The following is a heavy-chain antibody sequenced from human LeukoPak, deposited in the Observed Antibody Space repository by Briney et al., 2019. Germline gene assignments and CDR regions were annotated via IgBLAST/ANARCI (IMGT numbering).Heavy chain of an antibody. CDR3: ARRPRGVATYDY. D-gene: IGHD5-12*01. CDR2: INPDGSER. Sequence: GGSLRLSCAASGFTFSGHSMSWVRQAPGKGLVWVANINPDGSERFYVDFVKDRFTISRDNAKNSLYLQMNSLRAEDTAVYYCARRPRGVATYDYWGQGTLVTVSS. CDR1: GFTFSGHS. V-gene: IGHV3-7*01. J-gene: IGHJ4*02.